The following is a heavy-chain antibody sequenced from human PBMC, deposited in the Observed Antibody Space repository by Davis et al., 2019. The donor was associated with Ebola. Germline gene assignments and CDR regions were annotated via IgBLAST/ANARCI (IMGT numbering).Heavy chain of an antibody. Sequence: AASVKVSCKASGYTFTNYYIHWVRQAPGQGLEWMGWMNPKSGNTGYAGKFQGRVTMTRNTSISTAYMELSRLRSDDTAVYYCARGEGWAAGTVDFWGHGTLVTVSS. D-gene: IGHD6-13*01. J-gene: IGHJ4*01. V-gene: IGHV1-8*02. CDR2: MNPKSGNT. CDR3: ARGEGWAAGTVDF. CDR1: GYTFTNYY.